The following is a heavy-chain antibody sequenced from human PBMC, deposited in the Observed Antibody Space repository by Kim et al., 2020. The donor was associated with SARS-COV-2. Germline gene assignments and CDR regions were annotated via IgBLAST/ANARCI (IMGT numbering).Heavy chain of an antibody. V-gene: IGHV3-23*01. CDR3: AKDDSYYDFWSGYYPRQLDY. J-gene: IGHJ4*02. D-gene: IGHD3-3*01. Sequence: GGSLRLSCTASGFTFSSYAMSWVRQAPGKGLEWVSAISGSGISTYYAGSVKGRFTISRDNSKNTLYLQMNSLRAEDTAVYYCAKDDSYYDFWSGYYPRQLDYWGPGTLVTVSS. CDR1: GFTFSSYA. CDR2: ISGSGIST.